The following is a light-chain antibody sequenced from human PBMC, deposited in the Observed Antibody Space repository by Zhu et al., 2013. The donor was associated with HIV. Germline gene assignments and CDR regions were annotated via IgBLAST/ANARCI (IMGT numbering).Light chain of an antibody. V-gene: IGKV3D-15*01. Sequence: EVVMTQSPATLSLSPGERATLSCRASQRVSSNILAWYQQKPGQAPRLLIHSTSKRAAGIPDRFSGSGSGTEFSLTISSLQPEDVATYYCQKYNSAPLTFGGGTKVEIK. CDR3: QKYNSAPLT. J-gene: IGKJ4*01. CDR2: STS. CDR1: QRVSSN.